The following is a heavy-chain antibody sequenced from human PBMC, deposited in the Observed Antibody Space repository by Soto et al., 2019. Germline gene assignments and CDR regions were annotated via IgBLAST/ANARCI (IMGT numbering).Heavy chain of an antibody. J-gene: IGHJ6*02. CDR1: GYTFTSYY. CDR2: INPSGGST. Sequence: AASVKVSCKASGYTFTSYYMHWVRQAPGQGLEWMGIINPSGGSTSYAQKFQGRVTMTRDTSTSTVYMELSSLRSEDTAVYYCAREPPSAADYYYGMDVWGQGTTVTSP. CDR3: AREPPSAADYYYGMDV. V-gene: IGHV1-46*01. D-gene: IGHD2-15*01.